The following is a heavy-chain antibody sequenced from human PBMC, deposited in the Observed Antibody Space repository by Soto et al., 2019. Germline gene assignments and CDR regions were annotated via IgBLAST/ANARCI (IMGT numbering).Heavy chain of an antibody. Sequence: SETLFLTCTVSSDSISSSSYYWGWIRHHPGHGLEWIGSIYYSGSTYYNPSLKSRVTISVDTSKNQFSLKLSSVTAADTAVYYCARHVNPNYYYGSGSDYYYGMDVWGQGTTVS. CDR2: IYYSGST. D-gene: IGHD3-10*01. J-gene: IGHJ6*02. V-gene: IGHV4-39*01. CDR3: ARHVNPNYYYGSGSDYYYGMDV. CDR1: SDSISSSSYY.